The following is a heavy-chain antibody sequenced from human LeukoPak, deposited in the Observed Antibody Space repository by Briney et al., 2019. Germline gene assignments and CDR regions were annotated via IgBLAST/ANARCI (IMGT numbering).Heavy chain of an antibody. J-gene: IGHJ4*02. V-gene: IGHV3-30*18. Sequence: SGGSLRLSCAASGFTFSSYGMHWVRQAPGKGLEWVAVISYDGSNKYYADSVKGRFTISRDNSKNTLYLQMDSLRGEDSAVYYCAKNAGYSYGLYYFDYWGQGTLVTVSS. D-gene: IGHD5-18*01. CDR2: ISYDGSNK. CDR1: GFTFSSYG. CDR3: AKNAGYSYGLYYFDY.